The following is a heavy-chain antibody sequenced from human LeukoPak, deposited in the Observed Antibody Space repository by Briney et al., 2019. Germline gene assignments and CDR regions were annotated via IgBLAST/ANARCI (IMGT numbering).Heavy chain of an antibody. CDR1: GFTFSSYS. Sequence: PGGSLRLSCAASGFTFSSYSMNWVRQAPGKGLEWVSSISSSSSYIYYADSVKGRFTISRDNAKNSLYLQMNRLRAEDTAVYYCARDLVRYFDYWGQGTLVTVSS. CDR2: ISSSSSYI. J-gene: IGHJ4*02. D-gene: IGHD2-2*01. CDR3: ARDLVRYFDY. V-gene: IGHV3-21*01.